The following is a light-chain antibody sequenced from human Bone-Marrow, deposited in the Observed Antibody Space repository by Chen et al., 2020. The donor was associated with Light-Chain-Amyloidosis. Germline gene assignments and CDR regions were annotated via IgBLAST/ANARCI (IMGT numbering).Light chain of an antibody. CDR1: SSDVGGDNH. Sequence: QSALTQPASVSGSPGQSITISCTGTSSDVGGDNHVSWYQQHPDKAPKLMIYEVTNRPSWVPDRVSCSKSDNTASLTISGRQTEDEADYFCSSYTITNTLVFGRGTRVTVL. CDR3: SSYTITNTLV. J-gene: IGLJ1*01. CDR2: EVT. V-gene: IGLV2-14*01.